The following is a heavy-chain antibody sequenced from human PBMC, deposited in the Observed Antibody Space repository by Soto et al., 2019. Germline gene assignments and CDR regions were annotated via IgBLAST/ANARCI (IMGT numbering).Heavy chain of an antibody. J-gene: IGHJ4*02. V-gene: IGHV1-69*13. D-gene: IGHD6-13*01. CDR3: VRDSGAKLSSS. CDR1: GGTFSSYR. CDR2: IVPIYRTA. Sequence: SVKVSCKASGGTFSSYRINWVRQAPGLGLEWVGGIVPIYRTADYAQKFQGRVTIIADESARTSYMELRSLKSQDTAVYYCVRDSGAKLSSSWGQGTLVTVSS.